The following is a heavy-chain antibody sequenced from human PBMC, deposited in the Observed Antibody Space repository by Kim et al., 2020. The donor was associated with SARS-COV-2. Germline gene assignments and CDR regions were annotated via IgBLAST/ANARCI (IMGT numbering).Heavy chain of an antibody. CDR3: ARDTTGDYYYYNAMDV. CDR2: IYHRGRT. J-gene: IGHJ6*02. CDR1: GGSISSDTHF. D-gene: IGHD2-2*01. Sequence: SETLSLTCTVSGGSISSDTHFWIWIRQYPGKGLEWIGHIYHRGRTSYNPSLKGRVTLSVDTSKNQFSLNLKSVTAADTAVYYCARDTTGDYYYYNAMDVWGQGTTLTVSS. V-gene: IGHV4-31*03.